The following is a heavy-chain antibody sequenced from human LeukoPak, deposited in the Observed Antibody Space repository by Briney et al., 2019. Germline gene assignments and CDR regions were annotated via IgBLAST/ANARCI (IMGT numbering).Heavy chain of an antibody. V-gene: IGHV4-4*02. CDR1: GDSISSSNW. CDR3: TRSSGWWSLDY. D-gene: IGHD6-19*01. J-gene: IGHJ4*02. CDR2: ISHTGST. Sequence: SETLSLTGTVSGDSISSSNWWNWVRLPPGKGLDWIGEISHTGSTKYSPSLKDRVTISKDNSKNQFSLKLNSVTAADTATYYCTRSSGWWSLDYWGQGALVTVSS.